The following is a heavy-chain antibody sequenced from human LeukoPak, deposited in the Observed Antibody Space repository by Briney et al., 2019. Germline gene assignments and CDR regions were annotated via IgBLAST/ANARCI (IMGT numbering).Heavy chain of an antibody. CDR2: INPNSGGT. V-gene: IGHV1-2*02. J-gene: IGHJ6*03. CDR1: GYTFTSYG. CDR3: AREGIVGATYDYYYYYMDV. D-gene: IGHD1-26*01. Sequence: ASVKVSCKASGYTFTSYGISWVRQDPGQGLEWMGWINPNSGGTNYAQKFQGRVTMTRDTSISTAYMELSRLRSDDTAVYYCAREGIVGATYDYYYYYMDVWGKGTTVTISS.